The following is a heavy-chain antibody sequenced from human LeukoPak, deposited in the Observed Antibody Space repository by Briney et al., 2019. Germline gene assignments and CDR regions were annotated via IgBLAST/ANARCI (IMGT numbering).Heavy chain of an antibody. J-gene: IGHJ6*02. V-gene: IGHV5-51*01. D-gene: IGHD4-11*01. CDR3: AGSTVTTLDYYYGMDV. CDR1: GYSFTSYW. Sequence: GESLQISFKGSGYSFTSYWIGWVRPMPGKGLEWMGIIYPGDSDTRYSPSFQGQVTISADKSISTAYLQWSSLKASDTAMYYCAGSTVTTLDYYYGMDVWGQGTTVTVSS. CDR2: IYPGDSDT.